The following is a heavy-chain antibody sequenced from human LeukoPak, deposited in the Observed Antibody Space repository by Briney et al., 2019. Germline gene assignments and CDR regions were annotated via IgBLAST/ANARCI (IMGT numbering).Heavy chain of an antibody. CDR3: AKAYYYDSSGYFDY. Sequence: GRSLRLSCAASGFTFSSYAMHWVRQAPGKGLEWVSAISGSGGSTYYADSVKGRFTISRDNSKNTLYLQMNSLSAEDTAVYYCAKAYYYDSSGYFDYWGQGTLVTVSA. D-gene: IGHD3-22*01. J-gene: IGHJ4*02. V-gene: IGHV3-23*01. CDR2: ISGSGGST. CDR1: GFTFSSYA.